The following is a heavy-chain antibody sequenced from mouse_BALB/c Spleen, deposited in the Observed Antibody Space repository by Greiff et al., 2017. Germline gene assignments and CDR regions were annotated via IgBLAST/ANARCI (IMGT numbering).Heavy chain of an antibody. CDR1: GFTFSDYG. J-gene: IGHJ1*01. CDR3: ARSTMITTGYFDV. CDR2: ISNLAYSI. D-gene: IGHD2-4*01. V-gene: IGHV5-15*02. Sequence: DVKLVESGGGLVQPGGSRKLSCAASGFTFSDYGMAWVRQAPGKGPEWVAFISNLAYSIYYADTVTGRFTISRENAKNTLYLEMSSLRSEDTAMYYCARSTMITTGYFDVWGAGTTVTVSS.